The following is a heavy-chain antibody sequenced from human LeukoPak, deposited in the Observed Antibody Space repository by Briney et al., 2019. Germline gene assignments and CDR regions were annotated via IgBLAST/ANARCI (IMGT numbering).Heavy chain of an antibody. J-gene: IGHJ1*01. CDR3: AKDLLYYGPGTYYNAAGYFQF. CDR1: GLTFSSYA. Sequence: GGSLRLSCAASGLTFSSYAMHWVRQAPGKGLEWVAVISYDGSNKDYADSVKGRFTISRDNSRNTLSLQMNSLRPEDTAVYYCAKDLLYYGPGTYYNAAGYFQFWGQGTQVTVSS. CDR2: ISYDGSNK. V-gene: IGHV3-30*18. D-gene: IGHD3-10*01.